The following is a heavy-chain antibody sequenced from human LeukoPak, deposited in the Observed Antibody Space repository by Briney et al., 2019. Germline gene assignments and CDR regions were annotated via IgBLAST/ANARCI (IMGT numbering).Heavy chain of an antibody. CDR1: GFTFSNAW. Sequence: GGSLRLSCAASGFTFSNAWMSWVRQAPGKGLEWVSTISGSGGSTYYADSVKGRFTISRDNSKNTLYLQMNSLRAEDTAVYYCGKDRSAVAATSCFDCWGQGTLVTVSS. J-gene: IGHJ4*02. D-gene: IGHD2-15*01. CDR3: GKDRSAVAATSCFDC. CDR2: ISGSGGST. V-gene: IGHV3-23*01.